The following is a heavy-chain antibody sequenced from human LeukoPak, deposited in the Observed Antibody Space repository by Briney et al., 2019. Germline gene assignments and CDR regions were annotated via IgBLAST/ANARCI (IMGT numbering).Heavy chain of an antibody. V-gene: IGHV1-8*01. J-gene: IGHJ4*02. CDR2: MNPKTGST. CDR3: ARVFGGREIGF. CDR1: GYTFTTYD. D-gene: IGHD3-3*01. Sequence: AAVKVSCKSSGYTFTTYDINEVRQASGQGLDWMGWMNPKTGSTAYAQKFQDRVTMTRHTSIDTAYLEMSSLTYEDTAMYYCARVFGGREIGFWGQGAQVTVSS.